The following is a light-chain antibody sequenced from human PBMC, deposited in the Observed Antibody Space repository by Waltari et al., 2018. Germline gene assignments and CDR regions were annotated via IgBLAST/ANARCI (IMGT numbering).Light chain of an antibody. CDR1: QSISNW. Sequence: DIQMTQSPSTLSASVGDRVTITCRASQSISNWLAWYQQKPGKAPKVLIYKSFTLQSGVPSRFSGSGSETEFTLTISSLQLDDFATYYCQQYNISPYTFGQGTTLEI. CDR2: KSF. V-gene: IGKV1-5*03. CDR3: QQYNISPYT. J-gene: IGKJ2*01.